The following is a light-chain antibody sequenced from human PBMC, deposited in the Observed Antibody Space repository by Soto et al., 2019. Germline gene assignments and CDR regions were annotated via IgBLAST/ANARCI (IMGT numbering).Light chain of an antibody. CDR2: GAS. V-gene: IGKV3-20*01. CDR1: QSVTSNY. Sequence: EIVLTQSPGTLSLSPGERATLSCGASQSVTSNYLAWYQQKPGQAPRLLIFGASIRVKGIPDRFIGSGSGTDFTLTISRLEPEDFAVYYCHHYNNWPRTFGQGTKVEIK. CDR3: HHYNNWPRT. J-gene: IGKJ1*01.